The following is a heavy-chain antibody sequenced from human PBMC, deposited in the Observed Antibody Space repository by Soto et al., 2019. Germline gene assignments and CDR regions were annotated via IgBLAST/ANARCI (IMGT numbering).Heavy chain of an antibody. D-gene: IGHD2-21*02. J-gene: IGHJ5*02. V-gene: IGHV4-59*01. CDR2: IYYSGST. CDR1: GGSISSYY. Sequence: SETLSLTCTVSGGSISSYYWSWIRQPPGKGLEWIGYIYYSGSTKYNPSLKSRVTISVDTSKNQFSLKLSSVTAADTAVYYCARDHCGGDCYLNWFDPWSQGTLVTVS. CDR3: ARDHCGGDCYLNWFDP.